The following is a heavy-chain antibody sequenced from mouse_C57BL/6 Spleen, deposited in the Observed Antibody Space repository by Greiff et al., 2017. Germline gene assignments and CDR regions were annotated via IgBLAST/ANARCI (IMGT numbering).Heavy chain of an antibody. Sequence: QVQLQQPGAELVKPGASVKMSCKASGYTFTSYWITWVKQRPGQGLEWIGDISPGSGSTNYNEKFKSKATLTVDTSSSTAYMQLSSLTSEDSAVYYCARIYYGSSYRFAYWGQGTLVTVSA. J-gene: IGHJ3*01. CDR2: ISPGSGST. V-gene: IGHV1-55*01. CDR1: GYTFTSYW. D-gene: IGHD1-1*01. CDR3: ARIYYGSSYRFAY.